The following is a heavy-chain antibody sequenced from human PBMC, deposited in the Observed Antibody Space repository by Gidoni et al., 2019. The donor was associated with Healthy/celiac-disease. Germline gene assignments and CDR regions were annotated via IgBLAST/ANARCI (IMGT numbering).Heavy chain of an antibody. CDR1: GGSISSSSYY. V-gene: IGHV4-39*01. CDR2: IYYSGST. CDR3: ARQRFLRTGFDY. Sequence: QLQLQESGPGLVKPSETLSLTCTVSGGSISSSSYYWGWIRQPPGKGLEWIGSIYYSGSTYYNPSLKSRVTISVDTSKNQFSLKLSSVTAADTAVYYCARQRFLRTGFDYWGQGTLVTVSS. D-gene: IGHD3-3*01. J-gene: IGHJ4*02.